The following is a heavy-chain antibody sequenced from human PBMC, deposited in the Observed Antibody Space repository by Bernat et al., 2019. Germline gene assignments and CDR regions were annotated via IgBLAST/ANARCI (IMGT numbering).Heavy chain of an antibody. V-gene: IGHV3-30*01. CDR1: GFTFSSYA. CDR2: ISYDGSKK. D-gene: IGHD6-13*01. CDR3: ARGPGIAATGKAGDYMDV. J-gene: IGHJ6*03. Sequence: QVQLVESGGGVVQPGRSLRLSCAASGFTFSSYAMHWVRQAPGKGLEWVAVISYDGSKKYYADSVMGRFTTSRDNSKDTRYLEMDSLRVEDTDVYYWARGPGIAATGKAGDYMDVWGKGTTVTVSS.